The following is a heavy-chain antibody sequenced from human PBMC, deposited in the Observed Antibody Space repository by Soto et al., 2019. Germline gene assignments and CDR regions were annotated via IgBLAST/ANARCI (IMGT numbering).Heavy chain of an antibody. J-gene: IGHJ4*02. CDR1: GGSFSGYY. CDR2: INHSGST. Sequence: SETLSLTCTVYGGSFSGYYWSWIRQPPGKVLEWIGEINHSGSTNYNPSLKSRVTISVDTSKNQFSLKLSSVTAADTAVYYCARGGWVGATTKKRLYFDYWGQGTLVNVSS. CDR3: ARGGWVGATTKKRLYFDY. D-gene: IGHD1-26*01. V-gene: IGHV4-34*01.